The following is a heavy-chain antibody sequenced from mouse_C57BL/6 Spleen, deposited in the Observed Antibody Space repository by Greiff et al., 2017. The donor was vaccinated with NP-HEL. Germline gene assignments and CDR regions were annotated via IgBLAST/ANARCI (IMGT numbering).Heavy chain of an antibody. CDR3: ARSYYYGSSHWYFDV. Sequence: QVTLKESGPGILQSSQTLSLTCSFSGFSLSTSGMGVSWIRQPSGKGLEWLAHIYWDDDKRYNPSLKSRLTISKDTSRNQVFLKITSVDTADTATYYCARSYYYGSSHWYFDVWGTGTTVTVSS. J-gene: IGHJ1*03. D-gene: IGHD1-1*01. CDR2: IYWDDDK. V-gene: IGHV8-12*01. CDR1: GFSLSTSGMG.